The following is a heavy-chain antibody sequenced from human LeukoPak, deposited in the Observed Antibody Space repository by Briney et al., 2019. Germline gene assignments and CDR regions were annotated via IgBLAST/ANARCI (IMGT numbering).Heavy chain of an antibody. Sequence: SETLSLTCTVSGGSISSSSYYWGWIRQPPGKGLEWIGSIYYSGSTYYNPSLKSRVTISVDTSKNQFSLKLSSVTAADTAVYYCARAFALGGAMVTSYWFDPWGQGTLVTVSS. CDR1: GGSISSSSYY. V-gene: IGHV4-39*07. D-gene: IGHD5-18*01. CDR3: ARAFALGGAMVTSYWFDP. CDR2: IYYSGST. J-gene: IGHJ5*02.